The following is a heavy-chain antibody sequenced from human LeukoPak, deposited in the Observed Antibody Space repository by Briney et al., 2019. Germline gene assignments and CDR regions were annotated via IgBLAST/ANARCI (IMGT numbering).Heavy chain of an antibody. CDR1: GGSFSGYY. D-gene: IGHD2-2*01. V-gene: IGHV4-34*01. CDR2: INHSGST. CDR3: ARGPRQPRYCSSTSCYRQKSYYYYYYGMDV. Sequence: PSETLSLTCAVYGGSFSGYYWSWIRQPPGKGLEWIGEINHSGSTNHNPSLKSRVTISVDTSKNQFSLKLSSVTAADTAVYYCARGPRQPRYCSSTSCYRQKSYYYYYYGMDVWGQGTTVTVSS. J-gene: IGHJ6*02.